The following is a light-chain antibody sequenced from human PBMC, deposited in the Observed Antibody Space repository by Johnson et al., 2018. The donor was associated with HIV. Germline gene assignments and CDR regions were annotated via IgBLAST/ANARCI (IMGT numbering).Light chain of an antibody. V-gene: IGLV1-51*01. CDR3: GPWDSSLSGAGYV. CDR1: TSNIGNNY. J-gene: IGLJ1*01. CDR2: DNN. Sequence: QSVLTQPPSVSAAPGQKVTVSCSGSTSNIGNNYVSWYQQLPGTAPKLLIYDNNKRPSGIPDRFSGSKSGTSATLGITGLPTGDEADYYCGPWDSSLSGAGYVFGTGTKVTVL.